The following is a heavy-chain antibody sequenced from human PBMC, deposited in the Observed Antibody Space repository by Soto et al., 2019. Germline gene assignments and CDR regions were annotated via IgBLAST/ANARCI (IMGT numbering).Heavy chain of an antibody. CDR3: ARDCSGGSCYPGMDV. CDR2: MNPNSGNT. J-gene: IGHJ6*02. Sequence: ASVKVSCKASGYTFTSYDINWVRQATGQGLEWMGWMNPNSGNTGYAQKFRGRVTMTRNTSISTAYMELSSLRSEDTAVYFCARDCSGGSCYPGMDVWGQGTTVTVSS. V-gene: IGHV1-8*01. D-gene: IGHD2-15*01. CDR1: GYTFTSYD.